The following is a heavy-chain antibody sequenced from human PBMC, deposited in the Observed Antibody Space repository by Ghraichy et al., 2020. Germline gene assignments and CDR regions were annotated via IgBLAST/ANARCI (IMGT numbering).Heavy chain of an antibody. CDR3: ARDTVPDDYGDYTDGMDV. Sequence: GGSLRLSCAASGFTFSSYSMNWVRQAPGKGLEWVSSISSSSSYIYYADSVKGRFTISRDNAKNSLYLQMNSLRAEDTAVYYCARDTVPDDYGDYTDGMDVWGQGTTVTVSS. D-gene: IGHD4-17*01. CDR1: GFTFSSYS. CDR2: ISSSSSYI. V-gene: IGHV3-21*01. J-gene: IGHJ6*02.